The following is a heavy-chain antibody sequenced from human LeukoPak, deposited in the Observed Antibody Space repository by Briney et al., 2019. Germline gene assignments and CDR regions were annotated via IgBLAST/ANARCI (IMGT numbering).Heavy chain of an antibody. CDR3: AIDIGMAAASGFDY. D-gene: IGHD6-13*01. CDR2: ISYDGSNK. Sequence: GGSLRLSCAASGFTFSSYGMHWVREAPGKGLEWVAVISYDGSNKYYADSVKGRFTISRDNSKNTLYLQMNSLRAEDTAVCDCAIDIGMAAASGFDYWGQGTLVTVSS. CDR1: GFTFSSYG. V-gene: IGHV3-30*03. J-gene: IGHJ4*02.